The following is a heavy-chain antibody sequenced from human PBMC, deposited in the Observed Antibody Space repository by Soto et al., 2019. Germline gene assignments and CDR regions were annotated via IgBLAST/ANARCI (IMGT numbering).Heavy chain of an antibody. CDR1: RFTLRSYA. J-gene: IGHJ3*02. Sequence: EVQLLESGGGLVQPGGSLTLSCAASRFTLRSYAMTWVRQAPGKGLEWVSGISASGDITYYADSVKGRFTISRDNFRDTLYLQMNSLTAEDTAVYYCAKPPPYTTDDTFDIWGQGTMVTGSS. CDR2: ISASGDIT. D-gene: IGHD2-2*02. CDR3: AKPPPYTTDDTFDI. V-gene: IGHV3-23*01.